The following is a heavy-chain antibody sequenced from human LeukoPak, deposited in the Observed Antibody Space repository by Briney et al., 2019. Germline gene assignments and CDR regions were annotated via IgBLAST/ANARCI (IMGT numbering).Heavy chain of an antibody. CDR2: IYYSGST. J-gene: IGHJ4*02. D-gene: IGHD6-6*01. Sequence: PSETLSLTCTVSGGSISSGGYYWSWIRQHPGKGLEWIGYIYYSGSTYYNPSLKSRVTISVDTSKNQFSLKLSSVTAADTAVYYCARVRFSSSSLMIGAWDFDYWGQGTLVTVSS. V-gene: IGHV4-31*03. CDR1: GGSISSGGYY. CDR3: ARVRFSSSSLMIGAWDFDY.